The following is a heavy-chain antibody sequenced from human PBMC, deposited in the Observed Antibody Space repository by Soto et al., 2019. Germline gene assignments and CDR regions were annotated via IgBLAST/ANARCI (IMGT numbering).Heavy chain of an antibody. CDR1: GFTFGDYA. V-gene: IGHV3-49*03. CDR3: SSPDYDCSGYYYFDY. D-gene: IGHD3-22*01. J-gene: IGHJ4*02. CDR2: IRSKAYGGTT. Sequence: HPGGSLRLSCTASGFTFGDYAMSWFRLATGTGLAGGGLIRSKAYGGTTGYAASVKGRFTISRDDYKSIAYMKMNSLKTEATSVYYCSSPDYDCSGYYYFDYGGQGTLVSVSS.